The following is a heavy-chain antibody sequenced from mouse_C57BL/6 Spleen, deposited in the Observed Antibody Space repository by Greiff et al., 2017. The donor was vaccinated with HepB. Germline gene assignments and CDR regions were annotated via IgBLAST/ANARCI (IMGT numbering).Heavy chain of an antibody. J-gene: IGHJ3*01. Sequence: VHVKQSVPELVKPGASVKMSCKASGYTFTDYNMHWVKQSHGKSLEWIGYINPNNGGTSYNQKFKGKATLTVSKSSSTAYMELRSRTSKDSAVYYCAKGGYYGSPFAYWGQGTLVTVSA. V-gene: IGHV1-22*01. CDR3: AKGGYYGSPFAY. D-gene: IGHD1-1*01. CDR1: GYTFTDYN. CDR2: INPNNGGT.